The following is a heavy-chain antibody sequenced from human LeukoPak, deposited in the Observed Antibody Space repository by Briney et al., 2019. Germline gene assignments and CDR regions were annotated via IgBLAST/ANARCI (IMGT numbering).Heavy chain of an antibody. D-gene: IGHD2-15*01. CDR3: ARDVVGYCSGGSCYGGAYKWFDP. Sequence: ASVKVSCKASGYTFTSYYMHWVRQAPGQGLEWMGIINPSGGSTSYAQKFQGRVTMTRDTSTSTVYMELSSLRSEDTAVYYCARDVVGYCSGGSCYGGAYKWFDPWGQGTLVIVSS. V-gene: IGHV1-46*01. CDR1: GYTFTSYY. CDR2: INPSGGST. J-gene: IGHJ5*02.